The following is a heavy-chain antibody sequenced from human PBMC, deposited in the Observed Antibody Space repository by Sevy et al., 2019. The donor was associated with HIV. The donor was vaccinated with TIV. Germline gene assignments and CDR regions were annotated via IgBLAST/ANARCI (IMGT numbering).Heavy chain of an antibody. CDR3: ARRTGEGPVRFLECLLPGDY. Sequence: GGSLRLSCAASGFTFSAYNMIWVRRAPGKGLEWISSISSSSDYKYYADSMKGRFTISRDNAKNSLSLQMDSLRAEDTAVYYCARRTGEGPVRFLECLLPGDYWGQGTLVTVSS. CDR2: ISSSSDYK. D-gene: IGHD3-3*01. V-gene: IGHV3-21*01. J-gene: IGHJ4*02. CDR1: GFTFSAYN.